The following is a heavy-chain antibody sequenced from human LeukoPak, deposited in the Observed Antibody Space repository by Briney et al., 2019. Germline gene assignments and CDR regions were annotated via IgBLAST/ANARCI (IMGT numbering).Heavy chain of an antibody. CDR3: ARAGSQYYMDV. J-gene: IGHJ6*03. Sequence: GGSLRLSCAASGFTFSSYSMNWVRQAPGKGLEWVSSISNSSSYIYYADSVKGRFTISRDNAKNSLYLQMNSLRAEDTAVYYCARAGSQYYMDVWGKGTTVTVSS. CDR2: ISNSSSYI. D-gene: IGHD3-10*01. V-gene: IGHV3-21*01. CDR1: GFTFSSYS.